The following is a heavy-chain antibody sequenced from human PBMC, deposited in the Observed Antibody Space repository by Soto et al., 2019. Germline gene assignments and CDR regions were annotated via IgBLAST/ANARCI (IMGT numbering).Heavy chain of an antibody. Sequence: SVKVSCKASGGTFSSYAISWVRQAPGQGLEWMGGIIPIFGTANYAQKFQGRVTITAVESTSTAYMELSSLRSEDTAVYYCARSLLYGSGSYYFYYFDYWGQGTLVTVSS. CDR1: GGTFSSYA. J-gene: IGHJ4*02. CDR3: ARSLLYGSGSYYFYYFDY. D-gene: IGHD3-10*01. CDR2: IIPIFGTA. V-gene: IGHV1-69*13.